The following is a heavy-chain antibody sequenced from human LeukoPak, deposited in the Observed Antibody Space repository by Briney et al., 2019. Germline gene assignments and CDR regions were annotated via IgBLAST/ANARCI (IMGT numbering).Heavy chain of an antibody. CDR1: GFTFSSYG. Sequence: GGSLRLSCAASGFTFSSYGMHWVRQAPGKGLEWVALIRYDGRSKYYADSVQGRFIISRDTSKNTLYLQMNSLEVGDTAVYYCAKDQDLYCSGGSCSSTLDYWGQGTLVTVSS. J-gene: IGHJ4*02. V-gene: IGHV3-30*02. D-gene: IGHD2-15*01. CDR3: AKDQDLYCSGGSCSSTLDY. CDR2: IRYDGRSK.